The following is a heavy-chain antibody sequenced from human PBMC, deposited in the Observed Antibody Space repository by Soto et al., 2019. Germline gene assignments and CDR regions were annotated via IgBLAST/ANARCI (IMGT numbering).Heavy chain of an antibody. CDR3: AKDHIVAAAPDY. Sequence: QVQLVESGGGVVQPGRSLRLSCAASGFTFETYGMHWVPQAPGKGLEWMAVISYDGSNKYYADSVKGRFTISRDNSKNTLYMQMNSLRAEDTAIYYCAKDHIVAAAPDYWGQGTLVTVSS. CDR2: ISYDGSNK. CDR1: GFTFETYG. J-gene: IGHJ4*02. D-gene: IGHD2-2*01. V-gene: IGHV3-30*18.